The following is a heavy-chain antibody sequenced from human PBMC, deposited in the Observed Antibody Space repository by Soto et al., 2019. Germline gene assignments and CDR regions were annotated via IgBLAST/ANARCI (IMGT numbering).Heavy chain of an antibody. V-gene: IGHV4-34*01. CDR2: INHSGST. J-gene: IGHJ4*02. Sequence: TSETLSLTCAVYGGSFSGYYWSWIRQPPGKRLEWIGEINHSGSTNYNPSLKSRVTISVDTSKNQFSLKLSSVTAADTAVYYCARDQLVLRQYYFDYWGQGTLVTVSS. CDR3: ARDQLVLRQYYFDY. D-gene: IGHD6-13*01. CDR1: GGSFSGYY.